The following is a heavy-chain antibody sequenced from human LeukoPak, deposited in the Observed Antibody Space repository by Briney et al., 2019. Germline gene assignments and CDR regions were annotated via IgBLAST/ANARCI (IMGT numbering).Heavy chain of an antibody. Sequence: GGSLRLSCAASGFTFNSYSMNWVRQAPGKVLEWVSYISSSSSTIYYADSVKGRFTVSRDNAKNSLYPQMNSLRAEDTAVYYCAKSYSGSYGGGFDYWGQGTLVTVSS. D-gene: IGHD1-26*01. V-gene: IGHV3-48*01. J-gene: IGHJ4*02. CDR3: AKSYSGSYGGGFDY. CDR2: ISSSSSTI. CDR1: GFTFNSYS.